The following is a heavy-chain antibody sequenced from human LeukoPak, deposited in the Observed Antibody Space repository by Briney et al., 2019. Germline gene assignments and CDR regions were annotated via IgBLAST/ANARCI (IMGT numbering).Heavy chain of an antibody. D-gene: IGHD2-2*01. CDR2: IIPIFGTA. CDR3: ARSGYCSSTSCYRSYYYYYMDV. Sequence: ASVKVSCKASGGTFSSYAISWVRQAPGQGLEWMGRIIPIFGTANYAQKFQGRVTITADKSTSTAYMELSSLRSEDTAVYYCARSGYCSSTSCYRSYYYYYMDVWGKGSTVTVSS. CDR1: GGTFSSYA. V-gene: IGHV1-69*06. J-gene: IGHJ6*03.